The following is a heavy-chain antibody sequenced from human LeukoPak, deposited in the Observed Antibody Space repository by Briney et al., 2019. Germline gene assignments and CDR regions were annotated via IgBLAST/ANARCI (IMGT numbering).Heavy chain of an antibody. CDR1: GFTFSRYG. CDR2: ISYDGSNK. V-gene: IGHV3-30*18. D-gene: IGHD6-13*01. CDR3: AKATYSSSWNLYFDY. J-gene: IGHJ4*02. Sequence: PGGSLRLSCAASGFTFSRYGMHWVRQAPGKGLEWVSSISYDGSNKYYADSVKGRFTISRDNSKNTLFLQMNSLRAEDTAVYYCAKATYSSSWNLYFDYWGQGTLVTVSS.